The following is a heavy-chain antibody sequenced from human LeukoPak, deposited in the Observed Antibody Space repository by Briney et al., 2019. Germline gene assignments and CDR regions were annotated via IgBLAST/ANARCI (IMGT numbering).Heavy chain of an antibody. CDR3: ARVLVRGRPLWFDP. J-gene: IGHJ5*02. D-gene: IGHD3-10*01. CDR1: GGSISSYY. Sequence: PSETLSLTCTVSGGSISSYYWSWIRQPPGKGLEWIGYIYYSGSTNYNPSLKSRVTISVDTSKNQFSLKLSSVTAADTAVYYCARVLVRGRPLWFDPWGQGTLVTVSS. V-gene: IGHV4-59*01. CDR2: IYYSGST.